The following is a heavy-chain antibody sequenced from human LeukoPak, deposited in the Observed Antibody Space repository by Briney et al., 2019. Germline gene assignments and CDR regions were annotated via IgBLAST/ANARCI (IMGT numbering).Heavy chain of an antibody. V-gene: IGHV4-59*12. Sequence: SETLSLTCTVSGGSIRGYYWSWIRQPPGKGLEWIGYIYYSGSTNHNPSLKSRVTISVVMSKNQFSLKLSSVTAADTAVYYCAREAYYYYYMDVWGKGTPVTVSS. CDR1: GGSIRGYY. CDR2: IYYSGST. J-gene: IGHJ6*03. CDR3: AREAYYYYYMDV.